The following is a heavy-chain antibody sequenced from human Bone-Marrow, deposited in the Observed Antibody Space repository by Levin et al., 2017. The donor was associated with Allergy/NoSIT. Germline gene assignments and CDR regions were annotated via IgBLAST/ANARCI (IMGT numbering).Heavy chain of an antibody. V-gene: IGHV3-66*01. D-gene: IGHD3-16*01. CDR3: AGGPSRGH. J-gene: IGHJ4*02. CDR2: IYSGGNT. CDR1: GFTVRNNY. Sequence: GESLKISCAVSGFTVRNNYMSWVRQAPGKGLEWVSLIYSGGNTSYADSVKGRFTISRDTFKNTVYLQMNSLRAEDTAVYYCAGGPSRGHWGQGTLVTVSS.